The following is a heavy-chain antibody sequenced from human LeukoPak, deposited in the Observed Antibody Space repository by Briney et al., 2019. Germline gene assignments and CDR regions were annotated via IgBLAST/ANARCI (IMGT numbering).Heavy chain of an antibody. J-gene: IGHJ6*04. CDR3: AELGITMIGGV. CDR2: ISSSGSTI. V-gene: IGHV3-48*03. D-gene: IGHD3-10*02. Sequence: GSLGLSLAASGFTLSSYEIKWVRRAPGKGLGVVSYISSSGSTIYYADSVKGRFTISRDNAKNSLYLQMNSLRAEDTAVYYCAELGITMIGGVWGKGTTVTISS. CDR1: GFTLSSYE.